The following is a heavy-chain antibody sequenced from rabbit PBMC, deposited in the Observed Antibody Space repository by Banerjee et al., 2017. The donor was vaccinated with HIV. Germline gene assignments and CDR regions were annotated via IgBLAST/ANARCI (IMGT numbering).Heavy chain of an antibody. J-gene: IGHJ3*01. Sequence: QEQLKETGGGLVQPGGSLTLSCKASGFDFSSYYMSWVRQAPGKGLEWIACINAGSAGSTCYATWAKGRFTISKTSSTTVTLQMTSLTAADTTTYFCARDLGGSSDLWGQGTLVTVS. CDR1: GFDFSSYYM. V-gene: IGHV1S45*01. CDR2: INAGSAGST. D-gene: IGHD8-1*01. CDR3: ARDLGGSSDL.